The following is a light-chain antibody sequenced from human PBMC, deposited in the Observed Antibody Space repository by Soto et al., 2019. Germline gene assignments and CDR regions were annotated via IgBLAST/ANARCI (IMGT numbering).Light chain of an antibody. Sequence: ATQMTQSPSSLSASVGDTVTITCRASQGIRNELAWYQQAPGKAPKLLIYAASSVQSGVPSRFSGSGSDTDFTLTISSLQPEDFATYYCLQDFDYPRTFGQGTKVKI. V-gene: IGKV1-6*01. J-gene: IGKJ1*01. CDR2: AAS. CDR3: LQDFDYPRT. CDR1: QGIRNE.